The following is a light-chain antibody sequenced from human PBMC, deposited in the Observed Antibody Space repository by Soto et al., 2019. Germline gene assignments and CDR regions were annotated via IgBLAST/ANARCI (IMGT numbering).Light chain of an antibody. CDR3: SSYSSTSTLV. CDR1: NSDIADYNS. V-gene: IGLV2-14*01. Sequence: QSVLTQPASVSGSPGQSIAISCSGTNSDIADYNSVSWYQQHPGKAPKLMISEVTYRPSGVSNRFSGSKSGNTAPLTISGLQTEDEADYYCSSYSSTSTLVFGTGTKVTVL. CDR2: EVT. J-gene: IGLJ1*01.